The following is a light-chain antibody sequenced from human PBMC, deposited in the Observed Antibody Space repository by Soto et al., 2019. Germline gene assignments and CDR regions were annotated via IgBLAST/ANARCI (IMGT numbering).Light chain of an antibody. CDR3: CLYRGSTTYV. CDR2: EGH. Sequence: QSALAQPASVSGTPGQSITISCTGTSGLVGSFSLVSWYQQHPGKTPTVMISEGHRRPSGVPDRFSGSTSVSSASLTISGLEVDDGAVYYCCLYRGSTTYVFGCGTKVMVL. V-gene: IGLV2-23*01. J-gene: IGLJ1*01. CDR1: SGLVGSFSL.